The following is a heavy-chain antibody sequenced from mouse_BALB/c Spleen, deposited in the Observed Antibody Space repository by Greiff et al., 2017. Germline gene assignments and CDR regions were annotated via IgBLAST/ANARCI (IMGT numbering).Heavy chain of an antibody. CDR2: ISSGSSTI. V-gene: IGHV5-17*02. J-gene: IGHJ2*01. CDR3: ARSSYDGYLDY. D-gene: IGHD2-3*01. Sequence: DVQLVESGGGLVQPGGSRKLSCAASGFTFSSFGMHWVRQAPEKGLEWVAYISSGSSTIYYADTVKGRFTISRDNPKNTLFLQMTSLRSEDTAMYYCARSSYDGYLDYWGQGTTLTVSS. CDR1: GFTFSSFG.